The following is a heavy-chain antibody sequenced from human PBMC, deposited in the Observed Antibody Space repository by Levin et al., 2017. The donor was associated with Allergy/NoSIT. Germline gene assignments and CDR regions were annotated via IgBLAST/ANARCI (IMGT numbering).Heavy chain of an antibody. Sequence: PGGSLRLSCAASGFTFSSYGMHWVRQAPGKGLEWVAVISYDGSNKYYADSVKGRFTISRDNSKNTLYLQMNSLRAEDTAVYYCAKESLADPQAFDIWGQGTMVTVSS. J-gene: IGHJ3*02. V-gene: IGHV3-30*18. CDR3: AKESLADPQAFDI. CDR1: GFTFSSYG. CDR2: ISYDGSNK.